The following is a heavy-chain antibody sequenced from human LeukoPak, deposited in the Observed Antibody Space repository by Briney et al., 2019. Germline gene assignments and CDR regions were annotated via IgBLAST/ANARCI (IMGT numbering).Heavy chain of an antibody. Sequence: PSETLSLTCTVSGGSISSSSYSWSWIRQPPGKGLEWIGYIYHSGSTYYNPSLKSRVTISVDRSKNQFSLKLSSVTAADTAVYYCARGYAGLVDYWGQGTLVTVSS. J-gene: IGHJ4*02. CDR3: ARGYAGLVDY. D-gene: IGHD2-15*01. CDR1: GGSISSSSYS. CDR2: IYHSGST. V-gene: IGHV4-30-2*01.